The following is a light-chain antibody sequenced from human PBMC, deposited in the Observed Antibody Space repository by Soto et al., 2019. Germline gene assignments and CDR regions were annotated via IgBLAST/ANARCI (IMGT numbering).Light chain of an antibody. CDR1: QSLLNSSNNKNY. CDR2: WAS. Sequence: DIVMTQSPDSLAVSLGERATINCKSSQSLLNSSNNKNYLAWYQQKPGQPPKLLISWASTRESGVPDRFSGSGSGTDFTLTISSLQAEDVAVYYCQQYYGSPPRTFGQGTKVEIK. V-gene: IGKV4-1*01. CDR3: QQYYGSPPRT. J-gene: IGKJ1*01.